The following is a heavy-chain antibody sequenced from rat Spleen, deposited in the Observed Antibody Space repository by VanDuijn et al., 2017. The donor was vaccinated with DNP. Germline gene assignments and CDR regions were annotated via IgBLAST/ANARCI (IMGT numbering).Heavy chain of an antibody. D-gene: IGHD4-3*01. J-gene: IGHJ3*01. V-gene: IGHV1-43*01. Sequence: QVQLQQSGAELAKPGSSVKTSCNASGYTFPSYYVGWIKQTTGQGLEYIGYIHTGSGGTNYNEKFKGKATLSVDKSSSTAFMQLSSLTPDDSAVYYCARSWVGVRGIWFAFWGQGTLVTVSS. CDR2: IHTGSGGT. CDR1: GYTFPSYY. CDR3: ARSWVGVRGIWFAF.